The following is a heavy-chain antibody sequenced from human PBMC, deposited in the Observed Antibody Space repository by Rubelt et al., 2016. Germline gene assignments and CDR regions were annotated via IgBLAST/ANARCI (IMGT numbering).Heavy chain of an antibody. CDR3: ARGRIGGSYPHFDY. V-gene: IGHV4-38-2*02. CDR1: GYSISSGYY. CDR2: IYQSGST. Sequence: QVQLQESGPGLLKPSETLSLTCTVSGYSISSGYYWGWIRQPPGKGLEWIGSIYQSGSTYYNQSLKSRVTFSVYTSKNQLSLKRGSVTAADTAVYYCARGRIGGSYPHFDYWGQGTLVTVSS. D-gene: IGHD1-26*01. J-gene: IGHJ4*02.